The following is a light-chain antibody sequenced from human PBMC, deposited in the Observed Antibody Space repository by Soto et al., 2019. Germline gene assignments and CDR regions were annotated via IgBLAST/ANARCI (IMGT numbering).Light chain of an antibody. CDR3: QQYNNWPPVT. V-gene: IGKV3-15*01. CDR1: KSVYNN. CDR2: GAS. Sequence: ELVMTQSQATLSVSPGERATLSCRASKSVYNNLAWYQQQPGQAPRLLIYGASTRATGIPARFSGSGSGTEFSLTIISLQAEDFAVYYCQQYNNWPPVTFGPGTKVDI. J-gene: IGKJ3*01.